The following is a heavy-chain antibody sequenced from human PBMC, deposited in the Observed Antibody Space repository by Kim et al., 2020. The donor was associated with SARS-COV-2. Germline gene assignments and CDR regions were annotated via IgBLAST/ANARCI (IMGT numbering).Heavy chain of an antibody. V-gene: IGHV4-31*02. J-gene: IGHJ4*02. Sequence: YTPSLKSRVNISLDTSKNQFSLKRSSVTAADTAVYYCARMSYTSSCYDYWGQGTLLPVSS. D-gene: IGHD6-13*01. CDR3: ARMSYTSSCYDY.